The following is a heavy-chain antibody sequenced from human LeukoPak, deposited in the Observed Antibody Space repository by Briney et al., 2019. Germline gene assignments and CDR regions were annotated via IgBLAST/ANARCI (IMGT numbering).Heavy chain of an antibody. CDR2: ISENGSRT. CDR3: AKDLTQLYLAFDY. Sequence: PGGSLRLSCAASGFTFDEYAIHWVRQAPGKGLEWVSLISENGSRTYYADSVKGRFTISRDSSKNSLYLQMNSLRTEDTAFYYCAKDLTQLYLAFDYWGQGTLVTVSS. CDR1: GFTFDEYA. J-gene: IGHJ4*02. D-gene: IGHD5-18*01. V-gene: IGHV3-43*02.